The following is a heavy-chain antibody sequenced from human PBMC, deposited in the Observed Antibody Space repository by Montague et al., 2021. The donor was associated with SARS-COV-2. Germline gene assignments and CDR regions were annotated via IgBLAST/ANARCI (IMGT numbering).Heavy chain of an antibody. CDR3: ARLPTGYPNWFDP. J-gene: IGHJ5*02. V-gene: IGHV4-39*01. CDR2: VHYTGTT. CDR1: GGSITTSSAFH. Sequence: SETLSLTCTVSGGSITTSSAFHWAWVRQPPGKGLEWIGNVHYTGTTYXXXXLXSRVTISVDTSREQFSLRLSSVPAADPAVYHCARLPTGYPNWFDPWGQGTLVTVSS. D-gene: IGHD3-9*01.